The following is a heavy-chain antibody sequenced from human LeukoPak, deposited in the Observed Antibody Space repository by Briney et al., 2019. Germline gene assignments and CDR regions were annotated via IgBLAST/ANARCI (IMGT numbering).Heavy chain of an antibody. Sequence: SETLSLTCAVYGGSFSGYYWSWIRQPPGKGLEWIGEFNHSGSTNYTPSLKSPVTISVDTSQKQFSLKLSSVTAADTAGDYCARGPSIAAAGTGIDYWGQGTLVTVSS. D-gene: IGHD6-13*01. CDR3: ARGPSIAAAGTGIDY. CDR1: GGSFSGYY. V-gene: IGHV4-34*01. J-gene: IGHJ4*02. CDR2: FNHSGST.